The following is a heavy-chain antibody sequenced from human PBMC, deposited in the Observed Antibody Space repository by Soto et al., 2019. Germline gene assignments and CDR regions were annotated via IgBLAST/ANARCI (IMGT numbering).Heavy chain of an antibody. CDR3: ARDHTPETTVAERNDAFES. CDR2: IWYDGNNK. D-gene: IGHD4-17*01. J-gene: IGHJ3*02. V-gene: IGHV3-33*01. CDR1: GFTFSNYA. Sequence: GGSLRLSCAASGFTFSNYAMHWLRQAPGKGLEWVAVIWYDGNNKYYADSVKGRFTVSRDNSKNTLYLQMNSLRAEDTAVYYCARDHTPETTVAERNDAFESWGQGTMVTVSS.